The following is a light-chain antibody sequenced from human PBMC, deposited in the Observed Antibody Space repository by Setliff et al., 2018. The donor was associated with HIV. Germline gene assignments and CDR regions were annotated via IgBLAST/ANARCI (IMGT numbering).Light chain of an antibody. CDR3: SSYASTNTLP. V-gene: IGLV2-14*01. Sequence: QSVLTQPASVSGSPGQSITISCTGTSSDVGGYNYVSWYQQHPGKAPKLIIYEVRNRPSGISNRFSGSKSGNTASLTISGLQAEDEADYYCSSYASTNTLPFGTGTKSPS. CDR2: EVR. J-gene: IGLJ1*01. CDR1: SSDVGGYNY.